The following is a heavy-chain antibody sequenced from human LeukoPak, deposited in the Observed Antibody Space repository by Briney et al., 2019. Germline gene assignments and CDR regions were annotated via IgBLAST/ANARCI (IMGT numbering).Heavy chain of an antibody. J-gene: IGHJ6*03. CDR3: ARVASLAGASLSYMDV. CDR2: INHSGST. Sequence: SETLSLTCTVSGYSISTGYYWDWIRQPPGKGLEWIGEINHSGSTNYNPSLKSRVTISVDTSKNQFSLKLSSVTAADTAVYYCARVASLAGASLSYMDVWGKGTSVTVSS. CDR1: GYSISTGYY. V-gene: IGHV4-38-2*02. D-gene: IGHD6-19*01.